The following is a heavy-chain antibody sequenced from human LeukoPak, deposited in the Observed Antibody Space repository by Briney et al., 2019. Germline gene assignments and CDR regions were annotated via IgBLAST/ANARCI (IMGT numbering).Heavy chain of an antibody. CDR1: GFTFSSYA. D-gene: IGHD3-10*02. J-gene: IGHJ6*04. CDR3: AELGMIGGV. CDR2: ISYDGSDK. Sequence: GGSLRLSCAASGFTFSSYAMYWVRQAPGKGLEWVAVISYDGSDKFYADSVKGRFTISRDSSKNTLYLQMDSLRPEDTAVYYCAELGMIGGVWGKGTTVTISS. V-gene: IGHV3-30*04.